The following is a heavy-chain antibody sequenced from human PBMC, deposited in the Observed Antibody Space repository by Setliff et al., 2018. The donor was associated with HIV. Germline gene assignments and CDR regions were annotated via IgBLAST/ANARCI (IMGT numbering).Heavy chain of an antibody. V-gene: IGHV5-51*01. Sequence: GESLKISCEVSGYVFSDYWIAWVRQTPGKGLEWMGFIYPGDSHTTYSPSFQGQVTISVDTSVSTAYLQWSSLKASDTAMYYCARTSGARTTDYWGQGTLVTVSS. D-gene: IGHD1-1*01. CDR3: ARTSGARTTDY. J-gene: IGHJ4*02. CDR1: GYVFSDYW. CDR2: IYPGDSHT.